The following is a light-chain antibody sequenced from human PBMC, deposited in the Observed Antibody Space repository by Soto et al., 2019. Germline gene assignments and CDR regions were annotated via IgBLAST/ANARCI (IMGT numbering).Light chain of an antibody. V-gene: IGKV1-5*01. J-gene: IGKJ3*01. CDR2: DAS. CDR3: QHRGGT. Sequence: DIQMTQSPSSLSASVGDRVTITCRASQSISSWLAWYQQKPGKAPNLLIYDASNLEGEVPSRFSGSGSGTEFTLTITSLQPDDFATYFCQHRGGTFGPGTKVDIK. CDR1: QSISSW.